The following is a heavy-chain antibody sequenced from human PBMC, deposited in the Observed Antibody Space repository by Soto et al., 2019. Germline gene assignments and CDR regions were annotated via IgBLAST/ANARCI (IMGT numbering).Heavy chain of an antibody. CDR3: ARGIAPYYFDY. D-gene: IGHD6-13*01. Sequence: GTSVKLSCEASGDSFTSYAMHCVRQAPGQRLEWMGWINAGNGNTKYSQKFQGRVTITRDTSASTAYMELSSLRSEDTAVYYCARGIAPYYFDYWGQGTLVTVSS. CDR1: GDSFTSYA. CDR2: INAGNGNT. J-gene: IGHJ4*02. V-gene: IGHV1-3*01.